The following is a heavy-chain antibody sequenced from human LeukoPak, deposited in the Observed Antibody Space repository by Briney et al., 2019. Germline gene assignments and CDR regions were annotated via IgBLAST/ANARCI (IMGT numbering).Heavy chain of an antibody. V-gene: IGHV3-23*01. D-gene: IGHD6-13*01. Sequence: PGGSLRLSCAASGFTFSSYAMSWVRQAPGKGLEGVSAISGSGGSTYYADSVKGRFTISRDNSKNTLYLQMNSLRAEDTAVYYCAKALAAAGLPYFDYWGQGTLVTVSS. J-gene: IGHJ4*02. CDR3: AKALAAAGLPYFDY. CDR2: ISGSGGST. CDR1: GFTFSSYA.